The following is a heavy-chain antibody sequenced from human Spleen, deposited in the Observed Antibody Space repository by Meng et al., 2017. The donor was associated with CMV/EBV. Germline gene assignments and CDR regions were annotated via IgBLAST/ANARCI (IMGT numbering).Heavy chain of an antibody. J-gene: IGHJ4*02. CDR1: GFTFSSFG. Sequence: GGSLRLSCAASGFTFSSFGMHWVRQAPGKGLEWVAVIWYDGSNKYYADSVKGRFTISRDNSKNTLYLQMTSLRVEDTAVYYCARRPDRIVILPARKYYFDYWGQGTLVTVSS. CDR2: IWYDGSNK. V-gene: IGHV3-33*01. D-gene: IGHD2-2*01. CDR3: ARRPDRIVILPARKYYFDY.